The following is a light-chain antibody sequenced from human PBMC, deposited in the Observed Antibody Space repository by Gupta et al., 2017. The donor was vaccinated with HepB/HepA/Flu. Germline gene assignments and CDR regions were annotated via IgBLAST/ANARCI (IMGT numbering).Light chain of an antibody. CDR1: QSISSY. CDR2: AAS. V-gene: IGKV1-39*01. Sequence: DIQMTQSPSSLSASVGDRVTITCRASQSISSYLNWYQQKPGKAPKLLIYAASSLQSGVPSRFSGSGSGTDFTLTISRLQPEDFAPYYCQQSDSTPQTFGQGTKLEIK. J-gene: IGKJ2*01. CDR3: QQSDSTPQT.